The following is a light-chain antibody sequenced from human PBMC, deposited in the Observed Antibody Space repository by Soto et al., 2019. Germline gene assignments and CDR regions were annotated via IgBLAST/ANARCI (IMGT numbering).Light chain of an antibody. CDR2: EVS. CDR3: CSYTSSSTLV. Sequence: QSALTQPASVSGSPGQSITISCTGTSSDIGDYNYVSWYQQDPGKVPKLMIYEVSNRPSGVSNRFSGSKSGNTASLTISGLQVEDEADYYCCSYTSSSTLVFGGGTQLTVL. CDR1: SSDIGDYNY. V-gene: IGLV2-14*01. J-gene: IGLJ3*02.